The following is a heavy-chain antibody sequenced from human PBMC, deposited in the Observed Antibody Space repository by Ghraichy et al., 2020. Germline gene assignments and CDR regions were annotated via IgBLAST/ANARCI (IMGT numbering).Heavy chain of an antibody. CDR2: INHSGST. CDR1: GGSFSGYY. V-gene: IGHV4-34*01. D-gene: IGHD3-9*01. CDR3: ARGPPGGRYFDWLRTQYFQH. J-gene: IGHJ1*01. Sequence: SETLSLTCAVYGGSFSGYYWSWIRQPPGKGLEWIGEINHSGSTNYNPSLKSRVTISVDTSKNQFSLKLSSVTAADTAVYYCARGPPGGRYFDWLRTQYFQHWGQGTLVTVSS.